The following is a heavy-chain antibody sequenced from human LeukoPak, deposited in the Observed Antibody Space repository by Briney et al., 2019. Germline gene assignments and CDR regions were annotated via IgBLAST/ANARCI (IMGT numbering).Heavy chain of an antibody. CDR2: IYYSGTT. D-gene: IGHD3-10*01. CDR3: AGHYNTWEYIDY. J-gene: IGHJ4*02. CDR1: GDSVISSRYY. V-gene: IGHV4-39*01. Sequence: SETLSLTCTVSGDSVISSRYYWGWIRQPPGKGLEWIGSIYYSGTTYYSPSLKSRVTISVDTSKNQFSLKLSSVTATDTAVYYCAGHYNTWEYIDYWGQGTLVTVSS.